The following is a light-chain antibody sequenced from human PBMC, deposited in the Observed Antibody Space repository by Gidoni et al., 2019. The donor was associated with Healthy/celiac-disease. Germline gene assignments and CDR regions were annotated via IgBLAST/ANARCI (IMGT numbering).Light chain of an antibody. CDR1: QVISSW. J-gene: IGKJ1*01. CDR2: AAS. Sequence: DIQMTQSPSSVSASVGDRVTITCRASQVISSWLAWYQQKPGKAPTLLIYAASSLQSGVPSRFSGRGSGTDFTLTISSLQPEDFATYYCQQANSFPWTFGQGTKVEIK. V-gene: IGKV1-12*01. CDR3: QQANSFPWT.